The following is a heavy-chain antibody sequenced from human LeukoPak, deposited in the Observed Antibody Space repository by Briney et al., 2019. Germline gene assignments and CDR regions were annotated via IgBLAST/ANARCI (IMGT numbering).Heavy chain of an antibody. V-gene: IGHV4-59*01. Sequence: SETLSLTCTVSGGSISSYYWSWIRQPPGKGLEWIGYIYYSGSTNYNPSLKSRVTISVDTSKNQFSLKLGSVTAADTAVYYCAREPRFDAFDIWGQGTMVTVSS. CDR1: GGSISSYY. J-gene: IGHJ3*02. CDR3: AREPRFDAFDI. CDR2: IYYSGST.